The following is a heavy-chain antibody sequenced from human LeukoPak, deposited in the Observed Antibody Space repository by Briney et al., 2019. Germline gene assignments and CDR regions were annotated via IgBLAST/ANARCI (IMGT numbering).Heavy chain of an antibody. CDR1: GGSISSSSYY. D-gene: IGHD2-2*01. CDR2: IYYSGST. CDR3: ARSGSSSDQLPHNWFDP. Sequence: SETLSLTCTVSGGSISSSSYYWGWIRQPPGKGLEWIGSIYYSGSTYFNPSLKSRVTISVDTSKNQFSLKLSSVTAADTAVYYCARSGSSSDQLPHNWFDPWGQGTLVTVSS. V-gene: IGHV4-39*01. J-gene: IGHJ5*02.